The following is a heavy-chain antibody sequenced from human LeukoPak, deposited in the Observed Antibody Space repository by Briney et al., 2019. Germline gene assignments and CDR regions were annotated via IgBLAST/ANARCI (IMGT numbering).Heavy chain of an antibody. D-gene: IGHD3-10*01. J-gene: IGHJ3*02. Sequence: GGSLRLSCAASGFTFSSYGMHWVRQAPGKGLEWVAFIRYDGSNKYYADSVKGRFTISRDNSKNTLYLQMNSLRAEDTAVYYCAKDHPSVRELVGAFDIWGQGTMVTVSS. V-gene: IGHV3-30*02. CDR3: AKDHPSVRELVGAFDI. CDR1: GFTFSSYG. CDR2: IRYDGSNK.